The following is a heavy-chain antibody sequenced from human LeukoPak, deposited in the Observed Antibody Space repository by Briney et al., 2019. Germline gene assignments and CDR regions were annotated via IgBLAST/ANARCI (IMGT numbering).Heavy chain of an antibody. CDR2: IWYDGTNK. CDR1: GFSFSSYG. Sequence: GGSLRLSCAASGFSFSSYGMHWVRQAPGKGLEWVAVIWYDGTNKYYVDSVKGQFTISRDNSKNTLYLQMNSLRAEDTAAYYCARDQRGFSYSKYYFDYWGQGTLVTVSS. CDR3: ARDQRGFSYSKYYFDY. D-gene: IGHD5-18*01. J-gene: IGHJ4*02. V-gene: IGHV3-33*01.